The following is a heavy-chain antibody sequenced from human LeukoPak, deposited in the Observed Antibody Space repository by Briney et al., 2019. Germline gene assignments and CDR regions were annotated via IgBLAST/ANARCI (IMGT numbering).Heavy chain of an antibody. J-gene: IGHJ2*01. CDR2: IYYSGST. D-gene: IGHD3-22*01. CDR3: ARDGSYYYDSSEEWYFDL. V-gene: IGHV4-39*07. CDR1: GGSISSSSYY. Sequence: SETLSLTCTVSGGSISSSSYYWGWIRQPPGKGLEWIGSIYYSGSTNYNPSLKSRVTISVDTSKNQFSLKLSSVTAADTAVYYCARDGSYYYDSSEEWYFDLWGRGTLVTVSS.